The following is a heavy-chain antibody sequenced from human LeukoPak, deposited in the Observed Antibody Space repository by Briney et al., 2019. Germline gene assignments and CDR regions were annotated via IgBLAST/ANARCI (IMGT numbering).Heavy chain of an antibody. CDR2: LSDSGGNT. J-gene: IGHJ4*02. V-gene: IGHV3-23*01. CDR1: GFTFRNYA. Sequence: GGSLRLSCAASGFTFRNYAMTWVRQAPGKGLEWVSTLSDSGGNTYYADSVKGRFTISRDTSKNTLYLQMNSLRAEDTAVYYCAKGRLQYFDYWGQGTLVTVSS. D-gene: IGHD4-11*01. CDR3: AKGRLQYFDY.